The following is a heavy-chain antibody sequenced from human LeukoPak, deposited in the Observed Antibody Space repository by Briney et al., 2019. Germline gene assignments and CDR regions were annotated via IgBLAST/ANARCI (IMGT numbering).Heavy chain of an antibody. Sequence: LAGGSLRLSCAASGFTFDDYAMHWVRQAPGKGLEWVSGISWDSCSIGYADSVKGRFTISRDNAKNSLYLQMNSLRAEDTALYYCAKDIFTMVRGVVDYWGQGTLVTVSS. D-gene: IGHD3-10*01. J-gene: IGHJ4*02. V-gene: IGHV3-9*01. CDR3: AKDIFTMVRGVVDY. CDR1: GFTFDDYA. CDR2: ISWDSCSI.